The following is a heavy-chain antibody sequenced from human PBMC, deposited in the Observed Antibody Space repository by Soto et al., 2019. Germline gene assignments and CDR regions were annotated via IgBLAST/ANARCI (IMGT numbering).Heavy chain of an antibody. D-gene: IGHD2-8*01. CDR3: ARDLLLGYCTNGVCKKPPNSNYYYYGMDV. CDR1: GGTFSSYA. Sequence: SVKVSCKASGGTFSSYASSWVRQAPGQGLEWMGGIIPIFGTANYAQKFQGRVTITADESTNTAYMELSSLRSEDTAVYYCARDLLLGYCTNGVCKKPPNSNYYYYGMDVWGHGTTVTSSS. J-gene: IGHJ6*02. CDR2: IIPIFGTA. V-gene: IGHV1-69*13.